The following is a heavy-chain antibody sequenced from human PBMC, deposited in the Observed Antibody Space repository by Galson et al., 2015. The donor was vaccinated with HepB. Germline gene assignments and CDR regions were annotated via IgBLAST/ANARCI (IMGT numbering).Heavy chain of an antibody. Sequence: SLRLSCAASGFTFSSYSMNWVRQAPGKGLEWVSYISSSSSTIYYADSVKGRFTISRDNAKNSLYLQMNSLRAEDTAVYYCAREPGYSSGWYSYYYYYYMDVWGKGTTVTVSS. D-gene: IGHD6-19*01. CDR1: GFTFSSYS. CDR2: ISSSSSTI. J-gene: IGHJ6*03. V-gene: IGHV3-48*01. CDR3: AREPGYSSGWYSYYYYYYMDV.